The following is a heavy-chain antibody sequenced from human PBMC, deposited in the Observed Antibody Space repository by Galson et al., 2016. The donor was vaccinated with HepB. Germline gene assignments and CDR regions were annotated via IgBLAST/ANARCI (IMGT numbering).Heavy chain of an antibody. V-gene: IGHV1-46*01. CDR1: GHLFTKYY. J-gene: IGHJ4*02. Sequence: SVKVSCKASGHLFTKYYMHWVRQAPGEGLEWMGVINPSGGSPSYAQNFQGRVTMTCDTSTSTAYMEVSSLRSEDTAVYYCTRSYNWNYIDDWGQGTLVTVSS. CDR2: INPSGGSP. D-gene: IGHD1-20*01. CDR3: TRSYNWNYIDD.